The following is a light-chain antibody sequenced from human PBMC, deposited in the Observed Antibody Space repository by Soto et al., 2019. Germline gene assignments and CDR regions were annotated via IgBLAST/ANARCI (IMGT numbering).Light chain of an antibody. CDR1: QGISTY. J-gene: IGKJ1*01. V-gene: IGKV1-5*03. Sequence: DIQLTQSPSFLSASLGDRVTITCRARQGISTYLAWYQQKPGKAPKLLIYKASTLKSGVSSRFSGSGSGTEFTLTISSLQPDDFATYYCQHYNSYSEAFGQGTKVDI. CDR3: QHYNSYSEA. CDR2: KAS.